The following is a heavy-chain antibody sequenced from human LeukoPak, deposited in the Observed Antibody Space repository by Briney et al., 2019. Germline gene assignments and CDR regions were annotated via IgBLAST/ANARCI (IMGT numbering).Heavy chain of an antibody. CDR2: IYTSGST. CDR1: GGSISSGSYY. Sequence: SQTLSLTCTVSGGSISSGSYYWSWLRQPAGKGLEWIGRIYTSGSTNYNPSLKSRVTISVDTSKNQFSLKLSSVTAADTAVYYCAREGQVVVPAADAFDIWGQGTMVTVSS. D-gene: IGHD2-2*01. V-gene: IGHV4-61*02. CDR3: AREGQVVVPAADAFDI. J-gene: IGHJ3*02.